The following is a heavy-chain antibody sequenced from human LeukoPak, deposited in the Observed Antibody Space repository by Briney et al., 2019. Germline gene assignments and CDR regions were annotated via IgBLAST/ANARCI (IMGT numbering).Heavy chain of an antibody. J-gene: IGHJ6*03. V-gene: IGHV4-4*07. D-gene: IGHD6-19*01. CDR3: ARDRSGVAGSYYYYYMDV. CDR1: GGSISSYY. Sequence: SETLSLTCTVSGGSISSYYWSWIRQPAGKGLEWIGRIYTSGSTNYNPSLKSRVTMSVDTSKNQFSLKLSSVTAADTAVYYCARDRSGVAGSYYYYYMDVWGKGTMVTVSS. CDR2: IYTSGST.